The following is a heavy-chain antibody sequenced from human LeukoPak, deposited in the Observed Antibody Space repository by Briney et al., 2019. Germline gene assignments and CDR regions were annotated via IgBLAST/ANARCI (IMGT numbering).Heavy chain of an antibody. J-gene: IGHJ4*02. D-gene: IGHD6-13*01. Sequence: GGSLRLSCAASGFTFSSYWMHWVRQAPGKGLVWVSRINSDGSSTNYADSVKGRFTISRDNAKNTLYLQMNSLRAEDTAVYYCAREHCSSSCPDYWGQGTLVTVSS. V-gene: IGHV3-74*01. CDR2: INSDGSST. CDR3: AREHCSSSCPDY. CDR1: GFTFSSYW.